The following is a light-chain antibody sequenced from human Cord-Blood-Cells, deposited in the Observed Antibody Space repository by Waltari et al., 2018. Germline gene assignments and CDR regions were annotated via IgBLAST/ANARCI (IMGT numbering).Light chain of an antibody. CDR2: DAS. J-gene: IGKJ5*01. CDR1: QDISNY. V-gene: IGKV1-33*01. Sequence: DTQITQFPPPLPALLGNRFTFTCQASQDISNYLDWYQQKPGKAPKLLIYDASNLETGVPSRFSGSGSGTDFTFTISSLQPEDIATYYCQQYNNLLCTFGQGTRLEIK. CDR3: QQYNNLLCT.